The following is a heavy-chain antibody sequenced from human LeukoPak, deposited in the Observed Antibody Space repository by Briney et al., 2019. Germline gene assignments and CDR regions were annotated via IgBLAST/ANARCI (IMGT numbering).Heavy chain of an antibody. V-gene: IGHV3-43*02. CDR2: INGDALTA. Sequence: GGSLRLSCAASGFTFGDYSMHGVRQTPGKGLEWVSLINGDALTAHYGDSVRGRFTISRNNSKNSLYLQMNGLRTEDTAFYYCAKGLHGVSFSFDYWGRGTLATVSS. J-gene: IGHJ4*02. CDR3: AKGLHGVSFSFDY. CDR1: GFTFGDYS. D-gene: IGHD5-24*01.